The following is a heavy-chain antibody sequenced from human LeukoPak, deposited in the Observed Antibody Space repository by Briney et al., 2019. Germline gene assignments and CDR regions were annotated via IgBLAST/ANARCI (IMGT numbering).Heavy chain of an antibody. D-gene: IGHD6-6*01. CDR1: GFTFSSYG. V-gene: IGHV3-33*01. CDR3: ARWLKTITALYGMDV. CDR2: IWYDGSNK. J-gene: IGHJ6*02. Sequence: GGSLRLSCAASGFTFSSYGMHWVRQAQGKGLEWVAVIWYDGSNKYYADSVKGRFTISRDNSKNTLYLQMNSQRAEDTAVYYCARWLKTITALYGMDVWGQGTTVTVSS.